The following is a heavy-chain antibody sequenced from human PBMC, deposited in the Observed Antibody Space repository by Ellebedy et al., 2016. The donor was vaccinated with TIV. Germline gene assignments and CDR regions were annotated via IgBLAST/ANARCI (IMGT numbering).Heavy chain of an antibody. V-gene: IGHV3-7*01. CDR3: ARDGSYGDYLYPMHAFEI. Sequence: GESLKISCAASGFTFSSYWMSWVRQAPGKGLEWVANIKQDGSEKYYVDSVEGRFAISRDNAKKSLYLQMSSLRTEDTAVYYCARDGSYGDYLYPMHAFEIWGQGTMVTVSS. CDR1: GFTFSSYW. CDR2: IKQDGSEK. J-gene: IGHJ3*02. D-gene: IGHD4-17*01.